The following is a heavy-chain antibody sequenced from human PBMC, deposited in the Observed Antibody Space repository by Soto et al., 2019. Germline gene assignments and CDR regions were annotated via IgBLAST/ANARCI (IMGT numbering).Heavy chain of an antibody. Sequence: TSETLSLTCAVYGGSFSGYYWSWIRQPPGKGLEWIGEINHSGSTNYNPSLKSRVTISVDTSKNQFSLKLSSVTAADTAVYYCARGREMIAAAGTSVRNWFDPWGQGTLVTVSS. V-gene: IGHV4-34*01. CDR3: ARGREMIAAAGTSVRNWFDP. CDR2: INHSGST. J-gene: IGHJ5*02. D-gene: IGHD6-13*01. CDR1: GGSFSGYY.